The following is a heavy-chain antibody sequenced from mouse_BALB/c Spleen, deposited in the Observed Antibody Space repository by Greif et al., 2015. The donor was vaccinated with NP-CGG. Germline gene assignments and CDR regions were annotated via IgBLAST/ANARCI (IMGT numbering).Heavy chain of an antibody. Sequence: VQLQQSGPGLVKPSQSLSLTCTVTGYSITSDYAWNWIRQFPGNKLEWMGYISYSGSTSYNPSLKSRISITRDTSKNQFFPQLNSVTTEDTATYYCARDRSFAYWGQGTLVTVSA. CDR1: GYSITSDYA. D-gene: IGHD2-14*01. J-gene: IGHJ3*01. CDR2: ISYSGST. CDR3: ARDRSFAY. V-gene: IGHV3-2*02.